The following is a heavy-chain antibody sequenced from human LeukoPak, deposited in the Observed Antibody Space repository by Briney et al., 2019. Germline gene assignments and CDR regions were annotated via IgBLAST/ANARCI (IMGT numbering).Heavy chain of an antibody. D-gene: IGHD4-11*01. CDR2: IYHSGST. Sequence: PSETLSLTCTVSGYSISSGYYWGWIRQPPGKGLEWIGSIYHSGSTYYNPSLKSRVTISVDTSKNQFFLKLSSVTAADTAVYYCARDTYSLMDVWGKGTTVTVSS. J-gene: IGHJ6*03. CDR1: GYSISSGYY. V-gene: IGHV4-38-2*02. CDR3: ARDTYSLMDV.